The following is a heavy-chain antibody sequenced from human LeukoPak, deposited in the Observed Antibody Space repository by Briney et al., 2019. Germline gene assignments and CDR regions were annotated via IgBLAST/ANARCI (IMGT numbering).Heavy chain of an antibody. J-gene: IGHJ6*02. CDR1: GFTFSSYG. CDR3: AKDYRRFGDLYGMDV. CDR2: ISYDGSNK. V-gene: IGHV3-30*18. D-gene: IGHD3-10*01. Sequence: PGGSLRLSCAASGFTFSSYGMHWVRQAPGKGLEWVAVISYDGSNKYYADSVKGRFTISRDNSKNTLYPQMNSLRAEDTAVYYCAKDYRRFGDLYGMDVWGQGTTVTVSS.